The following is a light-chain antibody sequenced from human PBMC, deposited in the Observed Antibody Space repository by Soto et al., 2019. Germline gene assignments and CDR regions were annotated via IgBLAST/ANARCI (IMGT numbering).Light chain of an antibody. CDR2: DAS. CDR3: QQRQNWPPLT. V-gene: IGKV3-11*01. Sequence: EAVLTQSPATLSLSPGETATLSCRASQSIGIYLAWYQQKPGQPPRLLIYDASNRATGIPARFSGSGSGTDFTLTISRLELEDFAVYYCQQRQNWPPLTFGGGTKVEIK. CDR1: QSIGIY. J-gene: IGKJ4*01.